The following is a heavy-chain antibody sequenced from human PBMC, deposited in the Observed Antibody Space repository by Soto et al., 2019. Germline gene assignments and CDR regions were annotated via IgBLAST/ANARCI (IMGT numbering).Heavy chain of an antibody. V-gene: IGHV5-51*01. CDR3: AILGSRQHQAMARDNLDY. J-gene: IGHJ4*02. CDR2: IYPGDSDT. Sequence: GWSRPIQMNVLEWMGIIYPGDSDTRYSPSFQGQVTISADKSISTAYLQWSSLKASDTAMYYCAILGSRQHQAMARDNLDYWGQPLLVTGS. D-gene: IGHD6-19*01.